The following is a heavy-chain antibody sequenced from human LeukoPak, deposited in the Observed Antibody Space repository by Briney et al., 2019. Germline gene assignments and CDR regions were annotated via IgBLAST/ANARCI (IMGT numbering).Heavy chain of an antibody. CDR1: GYTFTSYG. J-gene: IGHJ6*02. CDR2: ISAYNNNT. Sequence: ASVKVSCKASGYTFTSYGISWVRQAPGQGLEWMGWISAYNNNTKYAQNLQGRVTMTTDTSTSTVYMELRSLRSDDTAVYYCARDCSSTTCFYTDRRGKKANCYGMAVWGQGTTATVSS. D-gene: IGHD2-2*01. CDR3: ARDCSSTTCFYTDRRGKKANCYGMAV. V-gene: IGHV1-18*01.